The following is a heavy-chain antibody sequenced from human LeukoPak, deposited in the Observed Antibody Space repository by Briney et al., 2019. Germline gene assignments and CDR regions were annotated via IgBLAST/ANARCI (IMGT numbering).Heavy chain of an antibody. D-gene: IGHD2-2*01. CDR1: GFTFSTYT. CDR3: ARGGIHCSSTSCESYYGMDV. V-gene: IGHV3-30*04. Sequence: GGSLRLSCAASGFTFSTYTMHWVRQTPGKGLEWVAAIISYDASNKYYADSVKGRFTISRDNAKNSLYLQMNSLRAEDTAVYYCARGGIHCSSTSCESYYGMDVWGQGTTVTVSS. J-gene: IGHJ6*02. CDR2: ISYDASNK.